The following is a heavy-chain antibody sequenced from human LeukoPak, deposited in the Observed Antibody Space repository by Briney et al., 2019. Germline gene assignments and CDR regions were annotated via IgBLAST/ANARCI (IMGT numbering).Heavy chain of an antibody. J-gene: IGHJ4*02. CDR1: GFTFSSYW. Sequence: GGSLRLSCAASGFTFSSYWMSWVRQAPGKGLEWVANIKQDGSEKYYVDSVKGRFTISRDNAKNSLYLQMNSLRDEDTAVYYCARGVLRYFDSGFGYWGQGTLVTVSS. CDR2: IKQDGSEK. V-gene: IGHV3-7*01. CDR3: ARGVLRYFDSGFGY. D-gene: IGHD3-9*01.